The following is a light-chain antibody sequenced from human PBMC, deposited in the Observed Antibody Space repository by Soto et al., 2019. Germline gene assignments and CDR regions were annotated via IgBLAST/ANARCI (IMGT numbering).Light chain of an antibody. Sequence: QSALTQPASVSGSPGQSITISCTGTSSDVGGYNYVSWYQQHPGKAPKLMIYGVSNRPSGVSNRFSGSKSGNTASLTISGLQAEDEADYYCSSYTSSSTLWAVFGGGTKLTVL. CDR1: SSDVGGYNY. CDR2: GVS. CDR3: SSYTSSSTLWAV. J-gene: IGLJ2*01. V-gene: IGLV2-14*01.